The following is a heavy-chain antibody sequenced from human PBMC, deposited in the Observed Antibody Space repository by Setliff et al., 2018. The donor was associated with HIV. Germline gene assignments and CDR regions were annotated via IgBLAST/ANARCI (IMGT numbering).Heavy chain of an antibody. CDR2: IIPIYGTP. D-gene: IGHD3-10*01. J-gene: IGHJ4*02. CDR3: ARDGYYYGSGSYSSFDY. Sequence: GASVKVSCKASGYTFTGHYLHWVRQAPGQGLEWMGGIIPIYGTPIYAQKFQGRVTITADESTSTAYMELSSLRSDDTAVYYCARDGYYYGSGSYSSFDYWGQGTLVTVSS. V-gene: IGHV1-69*13. CDR1: GYTFTGHY.